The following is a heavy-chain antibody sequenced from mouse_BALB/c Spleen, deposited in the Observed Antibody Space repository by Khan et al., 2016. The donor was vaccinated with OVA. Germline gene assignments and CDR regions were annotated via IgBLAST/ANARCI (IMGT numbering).Heavy chain of an antibody. J-gene: IGHJ4*01. CDR1: GFSLDSFG. Sequence: QVQLKESGPGLVAPSESLSITCTVSGFSLDSFGVNWVRPPPGTGLEWLGVIWGDGNTNYHSGLKSRLTINKDNSKSQVFLRLNSLQTYDTATYYCAKFTPHYYSMDSWGQGTSVTVSS. CDR2: IWGDGNT. CDR3: AKFTPHYYSMDS. V-gene: IGHV2-3*01. D-gene: IGHD1-1*01.